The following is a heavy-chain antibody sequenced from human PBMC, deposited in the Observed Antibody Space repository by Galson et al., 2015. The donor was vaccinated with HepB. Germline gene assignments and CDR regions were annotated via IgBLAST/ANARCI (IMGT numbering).Heavy chain of an antibody. V-gene: IGHV3-15*01. CDR1: GFTFSNAW. J-gene: IGHJ4*02. CDR2: IKSKTDGGTT. D-gene: IGHD6-13*01. CDR3: TTDANIAAAGTSFY. Sequence: SLRLSCAASGFTFSNAWMSWVRQAPGKGLEWVGRIKSKTDGGTTDYAAPVKGRFTISRDDSKNTLYLQMNSLKTEDTAVYYCTTDANIAAAGTSFYWGQGTPVTVSS.